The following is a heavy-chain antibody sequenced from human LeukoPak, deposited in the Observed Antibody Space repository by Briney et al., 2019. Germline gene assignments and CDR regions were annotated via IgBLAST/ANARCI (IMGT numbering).Heavy chain of an antibody. CDR1: GGTFSSYA. V-gene: IGHV1-69*05. CDR3: ARDRIVVKTGDAFDI. J-gene: IGHJ3*02. D-gene: IGHD3-22*01. Sequence: SVKISCKASGGTFSSYAISWVRQAPGQGLEWMGGIIPIFGTANYAQKFQGRVTITTDESTSTAYMELSSLRSEDTAVYYCARDRIVVKTGDAFDIWGQGTMVTVSS. CDR2: IIPIFGTA.